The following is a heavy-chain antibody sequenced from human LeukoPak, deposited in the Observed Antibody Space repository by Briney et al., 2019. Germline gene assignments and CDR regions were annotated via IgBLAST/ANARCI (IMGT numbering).Heavy chain of an antibody. CDR1: GFTFSSYW. CDR3: ARGGLKGATTIRSLDY. D-gene: IGHD1-26*01. J-gene: IGHJ4*02. Sequence: GASVRLSCAASGFTFSSYWMRWVRQAPGRGLEWMGYIKQDGSEKYYVDSLKGRFTISRDNAESSLYLQMNSLRAEDSAVYYCARGGLKGATTIRSLDYWGQGTLVTVS. CDR2: IKQDGSEK. V-gene: IGHV3-7*01.